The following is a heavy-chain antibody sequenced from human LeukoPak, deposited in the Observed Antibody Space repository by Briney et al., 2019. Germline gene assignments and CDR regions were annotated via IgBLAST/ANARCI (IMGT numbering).Heavy chain of an antibody. D-gene: IGHD3-22*01. V-gene: IGHV3-30-3*01. Sequence: GGSLRLSCAASGFTFSSYAMHWVRQAPGKGLEWVAVISYDGSNKYYADSVKGRFTISRDNSKNTLYLQMNSLRAEDTAVYYCARDLEYYDSSGYYDWGQGTLVTVSS. CDR3: ARDLEYYDSSGYYD. CDR2: ISYDGSNK. CDR1: GFTFSSYA. J-gene: IGHJ4*02.